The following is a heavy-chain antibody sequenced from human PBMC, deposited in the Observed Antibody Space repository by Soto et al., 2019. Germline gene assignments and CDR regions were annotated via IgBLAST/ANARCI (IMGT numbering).Heavy chain of an antibody. CDR1: GFTFSSYG. CDR3: ARGRRGETLIYYYYYMDV. V-gene: IGHV3-33*01. Sequence: GGSLRLSCAASGFTFSSYGMHWVRQAPGKGLEWVAVIWYDGSNKYYADSVKGRFTISRDNSKNTLYLQMNSLGAEDTAVYYCARGRRGETLIYYYYYMDVWGKGTTVTVSS. D-gene: IGHD3-10*01. J-gene: IGHJ6*03. CDR2: IWYDGSNK.